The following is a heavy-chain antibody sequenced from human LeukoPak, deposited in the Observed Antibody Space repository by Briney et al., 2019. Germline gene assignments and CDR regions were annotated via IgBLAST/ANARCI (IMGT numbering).Heavy chain of an antibody. CDR2: IYYSGST. Sequence: SETLSLTCTVSGGSISSYYWSWIRQPPGKELEWIGYIYYSGSTNYNPSLKSRVTISVDTSKNQFSLKLSSVTAADTAVYYCARHSYYDSSGYRFDYWGQGTLVTVSS. CDR1: GGSISSYY. D-gene: IGHD3-22*01. V-gene: IGHV4-59*01. CDR3: ARHSYYDSSGYRFDY. J-gene: IGHJ4*02.